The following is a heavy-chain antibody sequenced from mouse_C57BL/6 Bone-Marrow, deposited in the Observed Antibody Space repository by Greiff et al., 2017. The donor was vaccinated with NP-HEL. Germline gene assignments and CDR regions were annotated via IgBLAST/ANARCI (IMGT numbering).Heavy chain of an antibody. V-gene: IGHV1-69*01. CDR2: IDPSDSYT. J-gene: IGHJ4*01. D-gene: IGHD2-5*01. CDR1: GYTFTSYW. CDR3: ARDYYSNYGRLIYYAMDY. Sequence: QVQLQQPGAELVMPGASVKLSCKASGYTFTSYWMHWVKQRPGQGLEWIGEIDPSDSYTNYNQKFKGKSTLTVDISSSTAYMQLSSLTSEDSAVYYCARDYYSNYGRLIYYAMDYWGQGTSVTVSS.